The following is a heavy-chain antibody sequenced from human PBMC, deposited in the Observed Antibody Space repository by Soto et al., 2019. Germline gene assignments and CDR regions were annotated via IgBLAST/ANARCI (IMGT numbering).Heavy chain of an antibody. J-gene: IGHJ6*02. CDR3: AKRDFWSGALYYYGMDV. CDR1: GLTFSDYA. V-gene: IGHV3-23*01. D-gene: IGHD3-3*01. Sequence: PGGSLRLSCAASGLTFSDYAMSWVRQAPGKGLEWIPSINSIGRSIYYADSVKGRFTISRDNSRNTLYLQMNSLRADDTAVYYCAKRDFWSGALYYYGMDVWGHGTTVTVSS. CDR2: INSIGRSI.